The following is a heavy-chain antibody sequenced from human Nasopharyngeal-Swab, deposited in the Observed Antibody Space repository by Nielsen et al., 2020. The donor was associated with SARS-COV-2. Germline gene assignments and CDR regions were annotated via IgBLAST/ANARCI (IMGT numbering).Heavy chain of an antibody. J-gene: IGHJ4*02. Sequence: WVRQAPGQGLEWMGIINPSGGSTGYAQKFQGRVTMTRDTSTSTVYMELSSLRSEGTAVYYCARVFSGTYSQFDYWGQGTLVTVSS. CDR3: ARVFSGTYSQFDY. V-gene: IGHV1-46*01. D-gene: IGHD1-26*01. CDR2: INPSGGST.